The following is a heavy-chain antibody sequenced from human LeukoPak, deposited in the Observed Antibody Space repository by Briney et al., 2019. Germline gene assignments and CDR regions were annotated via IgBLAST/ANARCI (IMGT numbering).Heavy chain of an antibody. CDR2: IYYSGST. J-gene: IGHJ5*02. D-gene: IGHD3-10*01. Sequence: SETLSLTCTVSGGSISSSSYYWGWIRQPPGKGLEWIGSIYYSGSTYYNPSLESRVTISVDTSKNQSSLKLSSVTAADTAAYYCARGWLLWFGELLSPGWFDPWGQGTLVTVSS. CDR1: GGSISSSSYY. CDR3: ARGWLLWFGELLSPGWFDP. V-gene: IGHV4-39*01.